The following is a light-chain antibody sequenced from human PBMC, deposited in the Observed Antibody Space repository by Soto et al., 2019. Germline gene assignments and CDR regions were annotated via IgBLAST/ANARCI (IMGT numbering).Light chain of an antibody. CDR3: QQYGSSPLT. J-gene: IGKJ4*01. Sequence: DIVLTQSPATLSLSPGERATLSCRASQSVSRKLAWYQQIPGQAPRLLIYGASSRATGTPDRFSGSGSGTDFTLTISRLEPEDFGVYHCQQYGSSPLTFGGGTKVDIK. CDR1: QSVSRK. CDR2: GAS. V-gene: IGKV3-20*01.